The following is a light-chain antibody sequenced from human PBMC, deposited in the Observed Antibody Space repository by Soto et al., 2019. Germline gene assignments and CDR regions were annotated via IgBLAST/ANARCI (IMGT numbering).Light chain of an antibody. Sequence: EIVLKQSPDTLSLSPGXXXXXXXXXXQSVRSNYLAWYQQKPGQAPRLLSDDASSRATGIPDRFSGSGSGTDFTLTISRLEPEDFAVYYCQQHGSTPLTFGGGTKVDIK. J-gene: IGKJ4*01. V-gene: IGKV3-20*01. CDR2: DAS. CDR3: QQHGSTPLT. CDR1: QSVRSNY.